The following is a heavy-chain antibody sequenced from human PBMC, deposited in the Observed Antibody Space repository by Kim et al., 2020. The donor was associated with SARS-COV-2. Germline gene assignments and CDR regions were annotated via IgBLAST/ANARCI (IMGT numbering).Heavy chain of an antibody. CDR2: IDCGNGNT. D-gene: IGHD3-16*01. J-gene: IGHJ4*02. CDR3: LGAFFLDY. CDR1: GHFFTRDS. Sequence: ASVKVSCKTSGHFFTRDSIHWVRQAPGQGLEWMGGIDCGNGNTIYSQKFQGRVTFTTDTSASTAYMELSFLRSEDSAVYYCLGAFFLDYWGQGPLVTVLS. V-gene: IGHV1-3*01.